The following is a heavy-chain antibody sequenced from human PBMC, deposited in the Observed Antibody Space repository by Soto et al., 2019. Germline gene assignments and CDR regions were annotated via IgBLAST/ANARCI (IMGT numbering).Heavy chain of an antibody. CDR1: GGSISSSSYY. CDR3: ARLGTVLRYFDWLAEDYYYYYMDV. D-gene: IGHD3-9*01. Sequence: SETLSLTCTVSGGSISSSSYYWGWILHPPGKGLEWIGSIYYSGSTYYNPSLKSRVTISVDTSKNQFSLKLSSVTAADTAVYYCARLGTVLRYFDWLAEDYYYYYMDVWGKGTTVTAP. J-gene: IGHJ6*03. CDR2: IYYSGST. V-gene: IGHV4-39*01.